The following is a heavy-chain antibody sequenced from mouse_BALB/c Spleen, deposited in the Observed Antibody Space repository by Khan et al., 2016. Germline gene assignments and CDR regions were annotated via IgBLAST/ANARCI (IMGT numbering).Heavy chain of an antibody. CDR1: GFDFSRYW. J-gene: IGHJ2*01. V-gene: IGHV4-1*02. CDR2: INPDSSTI. CDR3: ARLHYYGYMNY. D-gene: IGHD1-2*01. Sequence: EVKLLETGGGLVQPGGSLKLSCAASGFDFSRYWMSWVRQAPGKGLEWIGEINPDSSTINYTPSLKDKFIISRDNAKNTLYLQMSKVRSEDTALYFCARLHYYGYMNYWGQGTTLTVSS.